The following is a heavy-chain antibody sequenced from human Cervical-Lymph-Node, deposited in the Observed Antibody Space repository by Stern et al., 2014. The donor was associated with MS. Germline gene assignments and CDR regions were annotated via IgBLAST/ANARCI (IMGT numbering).Heavy chain of an antibody. CDR2: IWYDGSNP. D-gene: IGHD6-13*01. CDR1: GFSFSRYA. CDR3: ASAYSSSHYYFDY. J-gene: IGHJ4*02. V-gene: IGHV3-33*01. Sequence: VQLVESGGGVVQPGRSLRLSCAASGFSFSRYAMHWVRQAPGQGLEWVALIWYDGSNPYYAYSVTGRFTISRDNFKNTLYLQMNSLRAEDTAVYYCASAYSSSHYYFDYWGQGTLVTVSS.